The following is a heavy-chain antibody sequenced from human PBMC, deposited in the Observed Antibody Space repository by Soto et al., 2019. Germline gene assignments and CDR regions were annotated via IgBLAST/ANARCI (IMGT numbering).Heavy chain of an antibody. CDR2: IIPIFGTA. Sequence: ASVKVSCKASGGTFSSYAISWLRQAPGQGLEWMGGIIPIFGTANYAQKFQGRVTITADESTSTAYMELSSLRSEDTAVYYCARDIGWAAADPSPDYYYYGMDVWGQGTTVTVSS. CDR3: ARDIGWAAADPSPDYYYYGMDV. V-gene: IGHV1-69*13. D-gene: IGHD6-13*01. CDR1: GGTFSSYA. J-gene: IGHJ6*02.